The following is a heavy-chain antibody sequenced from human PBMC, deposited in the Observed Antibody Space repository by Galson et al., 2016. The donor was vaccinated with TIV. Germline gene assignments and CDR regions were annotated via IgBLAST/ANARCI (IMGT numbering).Heavy chain of an antibody. CDR1: GFSLSDTGVG. CDR2: FYWDDDT. Sequence: PALVKPTQTLTLTCTFSGFSLSDTGVGVGWTRQPPGKALEWLGIFYWDDDTRYSPSLGSRLTITKNTSKNQVVLTVTDMDPVDTGTYFCAHIRITLIPDAFYIWGQGTTVTVSS. V-gene: IGHV2-5*02. CDR3: AHIRITLIPDAFYI. D-gene: IGHD3-22*01. J-gene: IGHJ3*02.